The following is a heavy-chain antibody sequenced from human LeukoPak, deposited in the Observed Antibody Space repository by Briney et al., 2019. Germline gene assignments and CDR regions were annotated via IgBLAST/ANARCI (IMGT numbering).Heavy chain of an antibody. CDR3: ARDPYSSSWYAEFDY. CDR2: IYSGGST. D-gene: IGHD6-13*01. J-gene: IGHJ4*02. Sequence: GGSLRLSCAASGFTVSSNYMSWVRQAPGKGLEWVSVIYSGGSTYYADSVKGRFTISRDNSKNTLYLQMNSLRAEDTAVYYCARDPYSSSWYAEFDYWGQGTPVTVSS. V-gene: IGHV3-66*02. CDR1: GFTVSSNY.